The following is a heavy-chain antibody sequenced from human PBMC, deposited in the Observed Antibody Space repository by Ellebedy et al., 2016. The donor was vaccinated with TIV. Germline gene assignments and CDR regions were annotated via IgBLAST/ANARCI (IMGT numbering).Heavy chain of an antibody. V-gene: IGHV3-30*18. D-gene: IGHD5-12*01. CDR1: RFTFSIFG. CDR2: ISSDGTNK. J-gene: IGHJ4*02. CDR3: AKDESGGDLPRPCDH. Sequence: GGSLRLSXAASRFTFSIFGLHWVRQAPGKGLEWVAIISSDGTNKYYADSVRGRFTISRDNSKNTLYLQMDSLRPEDTAIYYCAKDESGGDLPRPCDHWGQGTLVTVSS.